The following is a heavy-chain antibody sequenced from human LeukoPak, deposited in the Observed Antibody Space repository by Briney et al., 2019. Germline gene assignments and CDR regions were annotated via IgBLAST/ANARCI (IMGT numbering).Heavy chain of an antibody. CDR1: GFTFSSYW. D-gene: IGHD6-19*01. CDR3: ASCSGIAVAGANDC. CDR2: ISYDGSNK. Sequence: GGSLRLSCAASGFTFSSYWMSWVRQAPGKGLEWVAVISYDGSNKYYADSVKGRFTISRDNSKNTLYLQMNSLRAEDTAVYYCASCSGIAVAGANDCWGQGTLVTVSS. V-gene: IGHV3-30*03. J-gene: IGHJ4*02.